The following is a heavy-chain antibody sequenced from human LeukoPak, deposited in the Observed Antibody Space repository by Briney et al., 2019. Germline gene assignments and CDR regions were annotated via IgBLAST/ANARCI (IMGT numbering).Heavy chain of an antibody. CDR3: GRDRAHITMIVETPFDY. J-gene: IGHJ4*02. Sequence: GASVKVSCKSSGYTFTSYGISWVRQAPGQGLEWMGWISAYNGNTNYAQKLQGRVTMTTDTSTSTAYMELRSLRSDDTAVYYCGRDRAHITMIVETPFDYWGQGTLATVSS. CDR1: GYTFTSYG. CDR2: ISAYNGNT. V-gene: IGHV1-18*01. D-gene: IGHD3-22*01.